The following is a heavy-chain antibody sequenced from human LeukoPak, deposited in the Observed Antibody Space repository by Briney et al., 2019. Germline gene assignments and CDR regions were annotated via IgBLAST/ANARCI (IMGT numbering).Heavy chain of an antibody. CDR1: GYTFTSYD. Sequence: ASVKVSCKASGYTFTSYDINWVRQATGQGLEWMGWMNPNSGNTGYARKFQGRVTMTRNTSISTAYMELSSLRSEDTAVYYCARGLQTTGEFDYWGQGTLVTVSS. J-gene: IGHJ4*02. CDR3: ARGLQTTGEFDY. CDR2: MNPNSGNT. D-gene: IGHD4-11*01. V-gene: IGHV1-8*01.